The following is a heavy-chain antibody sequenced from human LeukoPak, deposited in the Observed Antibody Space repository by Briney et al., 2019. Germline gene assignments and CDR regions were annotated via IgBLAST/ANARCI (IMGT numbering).Heavy chain of an antibody. D-gene: IGHD6-13*01. CDR2: IYSGGIT. CDR3: ARGSWYGRFMGY. Sequence: AGGSLRLSCAASGFTFSDYYMSWIRQAPGKGLEWVSLIYSGGITYYADSMKGRFTISRDNSKNTLYLQMNSLRAEDTAVYYCARGSWYGRFMGYWGQGTLVTVSS. V-gene: IGHV3-53*01. J-gene: IGHJ4*02. CDR1: GFTFSDYY.